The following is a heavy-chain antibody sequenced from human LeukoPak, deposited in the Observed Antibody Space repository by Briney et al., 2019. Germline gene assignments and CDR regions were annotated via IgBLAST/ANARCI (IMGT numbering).Heavy chain of an antibody. J-gene: IGHJ3*02. D-gene: IGHD4-17*01. CDR1: GASISSNSYY. Sequence: SETLSLTCTVSGASISSNSYYWGWIRQPPGKGLEWIGSIYYSGSTYYNQSPKSRVTISVDTSKNQFSLKLSSVTAADTAVYYCARLNDYGDYIPIWGQGTMVTVSS. V-gene: IGHV4-39*01. CDR2: IYYSGST. CDR3: ARLNDYGDYIPI.